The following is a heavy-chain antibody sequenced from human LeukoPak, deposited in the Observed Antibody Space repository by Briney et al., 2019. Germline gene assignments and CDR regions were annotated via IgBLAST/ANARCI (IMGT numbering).Heavy chain of an antibody. D-gene: IGHD3-3*01. V-gene: IGHV1-8*03. J-gene: IGHJ4*02. Sequence: GASVKVSCKASGYTFTSYDINWVRQATGQGLEWMGWMNPNSGNTGYAQKFQGRVTITRNTSISTAYMELSSLRSEDTAVYYCARGRITIFGVVIIPYYFDYWGQGTLVTVSS. CDR2: MNPNSGNT. CDR1: GYTFTSYD. CDR3: ARGRITIFGVVIIPYYFDY.